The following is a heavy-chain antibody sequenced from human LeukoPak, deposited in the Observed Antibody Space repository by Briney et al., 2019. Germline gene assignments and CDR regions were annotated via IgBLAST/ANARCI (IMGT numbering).Heavy chain of an antibody. CDR2: IRYDGSNK. CDR1: GFTFSSYG. J-gene: IGHJ4*02. Sequence: GGSLRLSCAASGFTFSSYGMHWVRQAPGKGLEWVAFIRYDGSNKYYADSVKGRFTISRDNSKNTLYLQMNSLRAEDTAVYYCARLGPLYNWNDVDYWGQGTLVTVSS. CDR3: ARLGPLYNWNDVDY. D-gene: IGHD1-20*01. V-gene: IGHV3-30*02.